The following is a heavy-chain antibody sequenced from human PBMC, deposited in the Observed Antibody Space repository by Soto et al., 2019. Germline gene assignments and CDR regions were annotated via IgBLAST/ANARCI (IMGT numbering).Heavy chain of an antibody. J-gene: IGHJ5*02. CDR2: SNHSGST. V-gene: IGHV4-34*01. CDR1: GASFSGYY. Sequence: SATLSFTCAADGASFSGYYWSWIRQPAGKGLERIGVSNHSGSTNYNPSLKSRVTISVDTSKNQFSLELSPVTAADTAVYYCARDGPRFDPWGQGTLVTVSS. CDR3: ARDGPRFDP.